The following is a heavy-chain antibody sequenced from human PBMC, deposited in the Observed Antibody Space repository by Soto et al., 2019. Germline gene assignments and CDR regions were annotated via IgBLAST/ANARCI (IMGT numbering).Heavy chain of an antibody. CDR2: IGTRSDI. J-gene: IGHJ6*02. V-gene: IGHV3-21*01. CDR1: GFTFSSYS. Sequence: GGSLRLSCAASGFTFSSYSMHWVRQAPGKGLEWVSSIGTRSDIYYADSVKGRFTISRDNAKNSLSLQMNSMTAEDTAVYYCSREETAWPLAYGLDVWGHGTTVTVSS. CDR3: SREETAWPLAYGLDV. D-gene: IGHD2-21*02.